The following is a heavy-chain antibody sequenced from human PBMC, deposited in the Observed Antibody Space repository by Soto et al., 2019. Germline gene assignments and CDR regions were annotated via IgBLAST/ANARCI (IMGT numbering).Heavy chain of an antibody. V-gene: IGHV2-26*01. D-gene: IGHD6-13*01. CDR3: ARIQEMYSSSWYYFDY. J-gene: IGHJ4*02. Sequence: ESGPTLVNPTETLTLTCTVSGFSLNNTRLGVSWIRQPPGKALQWLAHIFSNDEKSYRTSLKSRLTISKDTSKSQVVLTMTNMDPVDTATYYCARIQEMYSSSWYYFDYWGQGTLVTVSS. CDR2: IFSNDEK. CDR1: GFSLNNTRLG.